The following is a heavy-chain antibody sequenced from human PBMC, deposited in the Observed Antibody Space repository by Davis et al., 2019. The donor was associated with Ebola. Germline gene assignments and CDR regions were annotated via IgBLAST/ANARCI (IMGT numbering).Heavy chain of an antibody. Sequence: AASVQVSCKDSRYTFTSYDINWVGQATGQGLEWMGIINPSGGSTSYAQKFQVRVTMTRDTSTSTVYMELSSLRSEDTAVYYCARDGYDTYYYYGMDVWGQGTTVTVSS. CDR3: ARDGYDTYYYYGMDV. CDR1: RYTFTSYD. D-gene: IGHD5-12*01. V-gene: IGHV1-46*01. CDR2: INPSGGST. J-gene: IGHJ6*02.